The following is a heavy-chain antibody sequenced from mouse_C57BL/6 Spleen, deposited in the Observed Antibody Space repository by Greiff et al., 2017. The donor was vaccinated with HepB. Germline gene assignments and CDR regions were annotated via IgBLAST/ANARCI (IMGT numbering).Heavy chain of an antibody. D-gene: IGHD3-3*01. CDR2: ISDGGSYT. J-gene: IGHJ4*01. V-gene: IGHV5-4*03. CDR3: ARGGDGYYAMDY. Sequence: DVMLVESGGGLVKPGGSLKLSCAASGFTFSSYAMSWVRQTPEKRLEWVATISDGGSYTYYPDNVKGRFTISRDNAKNNLYLQMSHLKSEDTAMYYCARGGDGYYAMDYWGQGTSVTVSS. CDR1: GFTFSSYA.